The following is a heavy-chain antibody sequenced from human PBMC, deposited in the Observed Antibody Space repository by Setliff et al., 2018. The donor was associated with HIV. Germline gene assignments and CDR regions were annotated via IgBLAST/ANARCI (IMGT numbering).Heavy chain of an antibody. J-gene: IGHJ4*02. Sequence: KVSCTASGYTFINYGISWVRQAPGQGLEWMGWISAYNGNTNYAQQLQGRVTMTTDTSTSTAYMELRSLRSDDTAVYYCARDGYYYDGSAYSTFDYWGQGTLVTVSS. D-gene: IGHD3-22*01. CDR1: GYTFINYG. CDR2: ISAYNGNT. V-gene: IGHV1-18*01. CDR3: ARDGYYYDGSAYSTFDY.